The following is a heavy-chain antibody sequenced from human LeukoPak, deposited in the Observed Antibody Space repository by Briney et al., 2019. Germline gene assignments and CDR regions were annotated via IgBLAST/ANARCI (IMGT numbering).Heavy chain of an antibody. V-gene: IGHV4-39*01. J-gene: IGHJ4*02. Sequence: SETLSLTCNVSGLSLSSSSYYWGWIRQPPGKGLEGIGSIYSSGSTYFHSSLNSQVTISIDTPKHHVALQMSCVTPADTSVYYCARRYSSVWYYDYWGQGTLVTVSS. CDR3: ARRYSSVWYYDY. CDR1: GLSLSSSSYY. CDR2: IYSSGST. D-gene: IGHD6-19*01.